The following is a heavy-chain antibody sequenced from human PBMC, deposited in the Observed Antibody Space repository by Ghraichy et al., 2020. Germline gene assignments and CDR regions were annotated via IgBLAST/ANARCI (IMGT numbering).Heavy chain of an antibody. V-gene: IGHV4-59*01. CDR2: IYYSGST. J-gene: IGHJ5*02. CDR3: ARVPQASWFDP. CDR1: GGSISSYY. Sequence: SETLSLTCTVSGGSISSYYWSWIRQPPGKGLEWIGYIYYSGSTNYNPSLKSRVTISVDTSKNQFSLKLSSVTAADTAVYYCARVPQASWFDPWGQGTLVTVSS.